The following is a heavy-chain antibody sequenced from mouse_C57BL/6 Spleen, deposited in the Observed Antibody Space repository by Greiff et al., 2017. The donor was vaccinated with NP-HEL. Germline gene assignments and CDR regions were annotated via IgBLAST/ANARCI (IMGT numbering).Heavy chain of an antibody. V-gene: IGHV5-6*01. D-gene: IGHD1-1*01. CDR1: GFTFSSYG. CDR3: ARHGSSYQYYFDY. CDR2: ISSGGSYT. J-gene: IGHJ2*01. Sequence: EVQVVESGGDLVKPGGSLKLSCAASGFTFSSYGMSWVRQTPDKRLEWVATISSGGSYTYYPDSVKGRFTISRDNAKNTLYLQMSSLKSEDTAMYYCARHGSSYQYYFDYWGQGTILTVSS.